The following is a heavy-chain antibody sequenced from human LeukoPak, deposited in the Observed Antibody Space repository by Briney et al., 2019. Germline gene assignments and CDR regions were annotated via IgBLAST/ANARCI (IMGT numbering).Heavy chain of an antibody. CDR3: ARVTGYMIEDYFDY. V-gene: IGHV4-34*01. J-gene: IGHJ4*02. Sequence: SETLSLTCSVYGGSFSGYYWSWIRQPPGKGLEWIGEINHSGSTNYNPSLKSRVTISVDTSKNQFSLRLSSVTAADTAVYYCARVTGYMIEDYFDYWGQGTLVTVSS. CDR1: GGSFSGYY. D-gene: IGHD3-22*01. CDR2: INHSGST.